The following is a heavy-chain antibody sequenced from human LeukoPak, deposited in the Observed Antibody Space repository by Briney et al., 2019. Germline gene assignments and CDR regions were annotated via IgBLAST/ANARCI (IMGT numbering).Heavy chain of an antibody. D-gene: IGHD6-19*01. CDR1: GFTFSGSA. CDR2: IRSKANSYAT. Sequence: PGGSLKLSCAASGFTFSGSAMHWVRQASGKGLEWVGRIRSKANSYATAYAASVKGRFTISRDDSKNTAYLQMNSLKTEDTAVYYCTRLGGSGWEVDYWGRGTLVTVSS. J-gene: IGHJ4*02. CDR3: TRLGGSGWEVDY. V-gene: IGHV3-73*01.